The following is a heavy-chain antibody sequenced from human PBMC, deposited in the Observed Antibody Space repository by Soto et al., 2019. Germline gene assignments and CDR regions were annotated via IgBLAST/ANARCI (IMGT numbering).Heavy chain of an antibody. Sequence: ASVKVSCKASGYTFTSYAMHWVRQASGQRLEWMGWINAGNGNTKYSQKFQGRVTITRDTSASTAYMELSSLRSEDTAVYYCARVANYDILTGPFDYWGQGTLVTVSS. V-gene: IGHV1-3*01. J-gene: IGHJ4*02. D-gene: IGHD3-9*01. CDR1: GYTFTSYA. CDR2: INAGNGNT. CDR3: ARVANYDILTGPFDY.